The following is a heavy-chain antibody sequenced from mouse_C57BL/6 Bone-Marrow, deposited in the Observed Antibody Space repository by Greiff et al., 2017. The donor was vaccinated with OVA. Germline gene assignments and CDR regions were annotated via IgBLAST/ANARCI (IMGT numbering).Heavy chain of an antibody. CDR3: ARLLLRPWYFDV. V-gene: IGHV7-3*01. Sequence: DVQLQESGGGLVQPGGSLSLSCAASGFTFTDYYMSWVRQPPGKALEWLGFIRNKANGYTTEYSASVKGRFTISRDNSQSILYLQMNALRAEDSATYYCARLLLRPWYFDVWGTGTTVTVSS. CDR2: IRNKANGYTT. J-gene: IGHJ1*03. CDR1: GFTFTDYY. D-gene: IGHD1-1*01.